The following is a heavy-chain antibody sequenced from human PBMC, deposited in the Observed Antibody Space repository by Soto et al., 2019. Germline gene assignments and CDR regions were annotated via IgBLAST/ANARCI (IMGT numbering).Heavy chain of an antibody. CDR1: GYTFTSYY. J-gene: IGHJ4*02. CDR3: ARLILSDYYFDY. CDR2: ISANNGNT. V-gene: IGHV1-18*04. D-gene: IGHD2-21*02. Sequence: ASVKVSCKASGYTFTSYYMHWVRQAPGQGLEWMGRISANNGNTNYAQKLQGRVTMTTDTSTSTAYMELRSLRSDDTAVYYCARLILSDYYFDYWGQGTLVTVSS.